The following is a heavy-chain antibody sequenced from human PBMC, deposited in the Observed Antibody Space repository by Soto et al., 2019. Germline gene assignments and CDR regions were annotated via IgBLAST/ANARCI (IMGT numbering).Heavy chain of an antibody. CDR1: GGTFRTSA. CDR2: IMPVFSTP. Sequence: QVQLVQSGAEVKKPGSSVKVSCKTSGGTFRTSAISWVRQAPGQGLEWIGGIMPVFSTPDYAQKFQGRVTITADESTGTAYMELSSLRSEDTAVYYCARDKDRQQLGGNYYYIMDVWGQGTTVTVSS. J-gene: IGHJ6*01. CDR3: ARDKDRQQLGGNYYYIMDV. V-gene: IGHV1-69*12. D-gene: IGHD3-3*02.